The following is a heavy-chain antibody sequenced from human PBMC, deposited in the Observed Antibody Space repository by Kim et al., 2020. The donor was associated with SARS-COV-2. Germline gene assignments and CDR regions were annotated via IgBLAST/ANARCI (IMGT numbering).Heavy chain of an antibody. J-gene: IGHJ3*02. CDR1: GYSFTSYW. D-gene: IGHD3-22*01. V-gene: IGHV5-51*01. CDR2: IYPGDSDT. CDR3: ARGYSSGYYYVETDDAFYM. Sequence: GESLKISCKGSGYSFTSYWIGWVRQMPGKGLGWMGIIYPGDSDTRYSRSFQGQVTISADKSISTAYLQRSSLKASDTAMYYCARGYSSGYYYVETDDAFYMWGQGTIVTVSS.